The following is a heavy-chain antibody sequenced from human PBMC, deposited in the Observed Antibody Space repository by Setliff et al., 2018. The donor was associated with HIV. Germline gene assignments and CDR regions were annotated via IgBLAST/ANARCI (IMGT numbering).Heavy chain of an antibody. Sequence: KASETLSLTCTVSGGSVNDFYCNWIRQPPGKGTEWIGYIHSSGSTIYNPSLKSRITISLDTSKEQFSLELSSATAADTAVYYCATLDHSGGNFLAYWGQGSLVTVSS. CDR2: IHSSGST. CDR1: GGSVNDFY. V-gene: IGHV4-4*09. J-gene: IGHJ4*02. D-gene: IGHD2-21*02. CDR3: ATLDHSGGNFLAY.